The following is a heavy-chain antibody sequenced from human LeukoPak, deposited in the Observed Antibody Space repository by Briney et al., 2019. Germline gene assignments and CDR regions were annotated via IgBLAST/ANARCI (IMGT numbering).Heavy chain of an antibody. J-gene: IGHJ4*02. V-gene: IGHV4-34*01. CDR2: INHSGST. D-gene: IGHD3-22*01. CDR1: GGSFSGYY. CDR3: ASYDSSGYQLDY. Sequence: SETLSLTCAVYGGSFSGYYWSWLRQPPGKGLEWIGEINHSGSTNYNPSLKSRVTISVDTSKNQFSLKLSSVTAADTAVYYCASYDSSGYQLDYWGQGTLVTVSS.